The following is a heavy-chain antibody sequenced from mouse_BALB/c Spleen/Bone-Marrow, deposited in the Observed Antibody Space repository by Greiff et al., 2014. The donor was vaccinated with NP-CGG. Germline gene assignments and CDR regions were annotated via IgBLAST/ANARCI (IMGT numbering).Heavy chain of an antibody. V-gene: IGHV14-3*02. Sequence: EVKLQESGAELVKPGASVRLSCTASGFNIKDTYMHWVKQRPDQGLEWIGGIDPANGNAKHDPKFQGKAAITADTSSNTTYLQLSSLTSEDTAVYYCAIYFYFDYWGQGTTLTVSS. CDR2: IDPANGNA. J-gene: IGHJ2*01. D-gene: IGHD2-3*01. CDR3: AIYFYFDY. CDR1: GFNIKDTY.